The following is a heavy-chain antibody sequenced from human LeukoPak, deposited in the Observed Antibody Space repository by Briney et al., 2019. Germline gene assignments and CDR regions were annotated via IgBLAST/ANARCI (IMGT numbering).Heavy chain of an antibody. V-gene: IGHV1-69*13. J-gene: IGHJ4*02. CDR3: AREISFGYDSRVHFDY. Sequence: ASVKVSCKASGGTFSSYAISWVRQAPGQGLEWMGGIIPIFGTANYAQKFQGRVTITADESTSTAYMELSSLRSEDTAVYYCAREISFGYDSRVHFDYWGQGTLVTVSS. D-gene: IGHD3-22*01. CDR1: GGTFSSYA. CDR2: IIPIFGTA.